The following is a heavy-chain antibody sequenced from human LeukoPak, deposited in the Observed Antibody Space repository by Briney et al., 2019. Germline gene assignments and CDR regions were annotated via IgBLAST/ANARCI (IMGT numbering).Heavy chain of an antibody. CDR3: ARAKSTVSTYFDS. Sequence: SETLSLTCAVHGGSFSGYYWAWIRQPPGKGLDWIGEINPGGTTNYHPSLKRRVTISADTSKSQFSLELRSVTAADTAVFYCARAKSTVSTYFDSWGQGSLVTVSS. CDR2: INPGGTT. D-gene: IGHD4-17*01. V-gene: IGHV4-34*01. CDR1: GGSFSGYY. J-gene: IGHJ4*02.